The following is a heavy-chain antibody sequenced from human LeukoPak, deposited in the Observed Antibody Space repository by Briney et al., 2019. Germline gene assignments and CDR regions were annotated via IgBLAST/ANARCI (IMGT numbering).Heavy chain of an antibody. D-gene: IGHD3-10*01. V-gene: IGHV3-48*03. J-gene: IGHJ3*02. CDR2: ISSSGSTI. CDR3: GRGTGPPNAFDI. CDR1: GFTFSSYE. Sequence: PGGSLRLSCAASGFTFSSYEMNWVRQAPGKGLEWVSYISSSGSTIYYADSVKGRFTISRDNAKNSLYLQMNSLRAEDTACYYCGRGTGPPNAFDIWGQRTIVPVSS.